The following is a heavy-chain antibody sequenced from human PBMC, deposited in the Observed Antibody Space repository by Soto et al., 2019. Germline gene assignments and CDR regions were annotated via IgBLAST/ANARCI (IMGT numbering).Heavy chain of an antibody. CDR3: ARSNSGYYKWFDP. CDR2: IYYSGIT. J-gene: IGHJ5*02. Sequence: PSETLSLTCTVSGDSISSSNYYWGWIRQPPGKGLEWIANIYYSGITYYNPSLKSRVAISVDTSKNQFSLKLSSVTAADTAIYYCARSNSGYYKWFDPWGQGTLVTVSS. V-gene: IGHV4-39*01. CDR1: GDSISSSNYY. D-gene: IGHD3-22*01.